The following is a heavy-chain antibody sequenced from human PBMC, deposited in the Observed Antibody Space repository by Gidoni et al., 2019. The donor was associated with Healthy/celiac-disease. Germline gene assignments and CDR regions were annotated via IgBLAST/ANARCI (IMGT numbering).Heavy chain of an antibody. CDR1: GYTFTGYY. D-gene: IGHD2-15*01. V-gene: IGHV1-2*02. CDR2: INPNRGGT. Sequence: QVQLVQSGAEVKKPGASVKVSCKASGYTFTGYYMHWVRQAPGQGLEWMGWINPNRGGTNYAQKFQGRVTMTRETSISTAYMELGRLRSDDTAVYYCARGERWQPYDYWGQGTLVTVSS. CDR3: ARGERWQPYDY. J-gene: IGHJ4*02.